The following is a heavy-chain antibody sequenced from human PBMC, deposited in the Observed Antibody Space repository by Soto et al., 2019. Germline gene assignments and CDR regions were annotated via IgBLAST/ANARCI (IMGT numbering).Heavy chain of an antibody. Sequence: HLQLQESGPGLVKPSETLSLTCTVSGDSIMNGAYYWGWIRQPPGEGLEWIGNIYYHGNTYYNPSLKSRVTISRDTSKNQFSLKLSSVTAADTAFYYCARPVTDSTLLPCHFDSWGPGILVTVSS. CDR2: IYYHGNT. J-gene: IGHJ4*02. CDR1: GDSIMNGAYY. CDR3: ARPVTDSTLLPCHFDS. V-gene: IGHV4-39*01. D-gene: IGHD3-16*01.